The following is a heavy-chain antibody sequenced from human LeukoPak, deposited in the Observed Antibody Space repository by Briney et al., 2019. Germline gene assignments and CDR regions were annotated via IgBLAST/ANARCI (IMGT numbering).Heavy chain of an antibody. V-gene: IGHV3-30*18. CDR3: AKDSIYDSSGYYSAGFGAFDI. CDR1: GFTFSSYG. CDR2: ISYDGSNK. D-gene: IGHD3-22*01. J-gene: IGHJ3*02. Sequence: GGSLRLSCAASGFTFSSYGMHWVRQAPGKGLELVAVISYDGSNKYYADSVKGRFTISRDNSKNTLYLQMNSLRAEDTALYYCAKDSIYDSSGYYSAGFGAFDIWGQGTMVTVSS.